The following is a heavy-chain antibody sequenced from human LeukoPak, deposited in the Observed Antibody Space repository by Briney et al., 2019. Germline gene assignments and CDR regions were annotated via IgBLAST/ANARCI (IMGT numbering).Heavy chain of an antibody. J-gene: IGHJ4*02. CDR3: AREIYGSGSYYFDY. CDR2: IYISGNT. Sequence: SETLSLTCTVSGGSISSYDRSWIRQPAGKGLEWIGRIYISGNTYYNSSLKSRVTISVDTSKNQLSLKLSSVSAADTAVYYCAREIYGSGSYYFDYWGQGTLVTVSS. V-gene: IGHV4-4*07. CDR1: GGSISSYD. D-gene: IGHD3-10*01.